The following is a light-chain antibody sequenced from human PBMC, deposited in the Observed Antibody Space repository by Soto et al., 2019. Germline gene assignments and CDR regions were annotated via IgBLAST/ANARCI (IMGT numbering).Light chain of an antibody. CDR1: QSVRSNY. Sequence: EIVLTQSPDTLSLSPGETATLSCRASQSVRSNYLGWYQQKAGQAPRLHIHATYNKATGTPDRFSGSGSGTDFPLPLSGLQPEDYAVYFCQEYGTSPLTFGGGTKVEIK. J-gene: IGKJ4*01. V-gene: IGKV3-20*01. CDR3: QEYGTSPLT. CDR2: ATY.